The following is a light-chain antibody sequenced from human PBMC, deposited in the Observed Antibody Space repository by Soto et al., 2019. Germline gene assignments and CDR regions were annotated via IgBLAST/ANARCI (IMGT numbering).Light chain of an antibody. CDR3: KQYYTYPWT. J-gene: IGKJ1*01. V-gene: IGKV1-5*03. CDR2: KAS. CDR1: QSISSW. Sequence: DIQMTQSPSTLSASVGDRVTITCRASQSISSWLAWYQQRPGRAPKLLIYKASNLEGGVPSRFSGSGSGTELTLTISSLHPDDFATYYCKQYYTYPWTCGPVTNVEIK.